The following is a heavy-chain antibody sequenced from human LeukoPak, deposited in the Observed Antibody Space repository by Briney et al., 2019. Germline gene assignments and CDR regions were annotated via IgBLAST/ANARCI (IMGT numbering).Heavy chain of an antibody. V-gene: IGHV3-74*03. J-gene: IGHJ4*02. D-gene: IGHD3-9*01. CDR1: GFTFSTYW. Sequence: GGSLRLSCAASGFTFSTYWMHWVRQAPGKGLVWVSRIRPEGTTTAYADSVKGRFTISRDNAKNTLFLQMNSLSADDTAVYYCARDLDWILFDYWGQGTLVTVSS. CDR2: IRPEGTTT. CDR3: ARDLDWILFDY.